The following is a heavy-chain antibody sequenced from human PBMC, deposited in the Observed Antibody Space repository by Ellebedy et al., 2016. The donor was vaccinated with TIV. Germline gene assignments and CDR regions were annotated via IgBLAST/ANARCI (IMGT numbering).Heavy chain of an antibody. D-gene: IGHD6-13*01. CDR1: GGSISSYY. V-gene: IGHV4-59*01. J-gene: IGHJ6*02. CDR2: IYYSGST. Sequence: SETLSLXCTVSGGSISSYYWSWIRQPPGKGLEWIGYIYYSGSTNYNSSLKSRVTISVDTSKNQFSLKLSSVPAADTAVYYCAREGDSSSWNPYYYYYYGMDVWGQGTTVTVSS. CDR3: AREGDSSSWNPYYYYYYGMDV.